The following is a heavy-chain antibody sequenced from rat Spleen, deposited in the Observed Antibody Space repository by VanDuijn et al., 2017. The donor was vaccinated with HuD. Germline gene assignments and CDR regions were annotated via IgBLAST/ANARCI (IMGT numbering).Heavy chain of an antibody. Sequence: QVQLKESGPGLVQPSQTLSLTCTVSGFSLNTYTVSWIRQPPGKGLEWIAAMSGGRSTYYNSALESRLSISGDSSKSQIFLKMNNLQTEDTAMYFCASQHYYDGYHRDFWGQGVMVTVSS. D-gene: IGHD1-12*03. J-gene: IGHJ2*01. CDR3: ASQHYYDGYHRDF. CDR1: GFSLNTYT. V-gene: IGHV2-6*01. CDR2: MSGGRST.